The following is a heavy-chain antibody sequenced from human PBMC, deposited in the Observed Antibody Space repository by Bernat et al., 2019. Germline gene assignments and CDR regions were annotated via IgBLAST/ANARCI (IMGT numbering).Heavy chain of an antibody. D-gene: IGHD4-17*01. Sequence: QVQLVQSGTEVKKPGASVKVSCKASGYTFSDYGITWVRQAPGQGLDWMGWIGSYNGNTNFAQRFQDRVTMTTDTSTSMAYMELRSLTSDDTAIYYCARAGAAVTTHFDPWGQGTLVIVSS. CDR2: IGSYNGNT. J-gene: IGHJ5*02. CDR1: GYTFSDYG. V-gene: IGHV1-18*01. CDR3: ARAGAAVTTHFDP.